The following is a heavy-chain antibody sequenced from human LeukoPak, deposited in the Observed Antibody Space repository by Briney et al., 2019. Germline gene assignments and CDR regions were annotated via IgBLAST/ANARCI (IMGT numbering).Heavy chain of an antibody. CDR3: ARDFGPRLYAFDV. Sequence: PGGSLRLSCAASGFTFNSYSMNWVRQAPGKGLEWLSYISVSSRNVIDYADSVKGRSTISRDDARNSLYLQMNSLRAEDTAVYFCARDFGPRLYAFDVWGQGTMITVSS. V-gene: IGHV3-48*04. J-gene: IGHJ3*01. CDR1: GFTFNSYS. D-gene: IGHD3-16*01. CDR2: ISVSSRNVI.